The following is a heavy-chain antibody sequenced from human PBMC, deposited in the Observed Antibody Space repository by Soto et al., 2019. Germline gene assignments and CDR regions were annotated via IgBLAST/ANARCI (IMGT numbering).Heavy chain of an antibody. J-gene: IGHJ6*02. CDR3: ARDQGVRGIRYYYYGMDV. CDR1: GYTFTGYY. V-gene: IGHV1-2*02. CDR2: INPNSGVT. D-gene: IGHD3-10*01. Sequence: ASVNVSCKASGYTFTGYYMHWVRQSPGQGLEWMGWINPNSGVTNYAQKCQGSVTLTRDTCISTVYMELSRLRSDDTAVYYCARDQGVRGIRYYYYGMDVSGQGITVIVPS.